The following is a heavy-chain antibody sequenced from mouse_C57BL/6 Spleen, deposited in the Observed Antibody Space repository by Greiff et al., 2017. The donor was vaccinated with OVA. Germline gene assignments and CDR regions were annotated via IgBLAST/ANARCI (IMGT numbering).Heavy chain of an antibody. CDR3: ARSGTTVVGDAMDY. V-gene: IGHV1-18*01. CDR1: GYTFTDYN. J-gene: IGHJ4*01. Sequence: VQLQQSGPELVKPGASVKIPCKASGYTFTDYNMDWVKQSHGKSLEWIGDINPNNGGTIYNQKFKGKATLTVDKSSSTAYMELRSLTSEDTAVYYCARSGTTVVGDAMDYWGQGTSVTVSS. D-gene: IGHD1-1*01. CDR2: INPNNGGT.